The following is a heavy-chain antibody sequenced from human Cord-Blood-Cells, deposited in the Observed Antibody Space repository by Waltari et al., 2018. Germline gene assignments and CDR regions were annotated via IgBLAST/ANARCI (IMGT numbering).Heavy chain of an antibody. CDR2: IYYSGST. D-gene: IGHD3-22*01. CDR3: ARHGSGKIYDSSGYYYFDY. Sequence: QLQLQESGPGLVKPSETLSLTCTVSGGSISSSSYYWGWLRQPPGKGLEWIGGIYYSGSTYYNPSLKSRVTISVDTSKNQFSLKLSSVTAADTAVYYCARHGSGKIYDSSGYYYFDYWGQGTLVTVSS. J-gene: IGHJ4*02. V-gene: IGHV4-39*01. CDR1: GGSISSSSYY.